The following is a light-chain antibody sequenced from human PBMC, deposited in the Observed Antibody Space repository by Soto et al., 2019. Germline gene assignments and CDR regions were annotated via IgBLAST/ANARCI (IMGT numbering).Light chain of an antibody. J-gene: IGKJ5*01. CDR1: QDIITW. CDR2: TAS. Sequence: DIQMTQSPSSVTASVGDRVTITCRASQDIITWLAWYQQKPGKAPNLLIYTASNLQSGVPSRFSGSGSGTHLTLTISSLQPEDFGTDYCQQTDSFPITFGQGTRLE. CDR3: QQTDSFPIT. V-gene: IGKV1-12*01.